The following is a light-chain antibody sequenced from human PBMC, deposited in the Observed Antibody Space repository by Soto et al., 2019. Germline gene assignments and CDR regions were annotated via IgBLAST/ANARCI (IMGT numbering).Light chain of an antibody. CDR1: QSFNSIY. J-gene: IGKJ1*01. CDR3: HQYDSWT. V-gene: IGKV3-20*01. Sequence: EIVLTQSPGTLSLSPGERATLSCRASQSFNSIYLAWYQQKPGQAPRLLIYGASSRATGIPDRFSGSGSGTDFTLTISRLEPEDFAVYHCHQYDSWTFDQGTKVEIK. CDR2: GAS.